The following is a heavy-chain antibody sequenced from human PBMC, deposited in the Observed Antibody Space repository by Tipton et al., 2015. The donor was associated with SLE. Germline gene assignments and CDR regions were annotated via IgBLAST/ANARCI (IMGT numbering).Heavy chain of an antibody. CDR3: ARTIESMLVSPSGIYYHYYMDV. Sequence: TLSLTCAVYTESLSGYYWSWIRQSAGKGLAWMGRFYPGGTTSTNPSFKSRVTMSVDTSTNQFSLKLGSVTAADTAVYYCARTIESMLVSPSGIYYHYYMDVWGKGATVTVSS. CDR1: TESLSGYY. J-gene: IGHJ6*03. V-gene: IGHV4-59*10. D-gene: IGHD5/OR15-5a*01. CDR2: FYPGGTT.